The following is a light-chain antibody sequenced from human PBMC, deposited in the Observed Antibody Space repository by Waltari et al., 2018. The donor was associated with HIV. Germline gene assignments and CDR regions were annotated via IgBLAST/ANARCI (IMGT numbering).Light chain of an antibody. CDR3: QQSYSTPLS. CDR1: QTIETY. Sequence: QMTQSPSSLSASRVDRVTITCRASQTIETYLNWYHQKPGKATTLLIHGASRLQSGVPSRFSGSGSGTQFTLTSSSLQPEDCGVYYCQQSYSTPLSFGGGTKV. J-gene: IGKJ4*01. CDR2: GAS. V-gene: IGKV1-39*01.